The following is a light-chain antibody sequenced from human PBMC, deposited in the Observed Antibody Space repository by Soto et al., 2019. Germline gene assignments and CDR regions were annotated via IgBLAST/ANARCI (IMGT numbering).Light chain of an antibody. J-gene: IGLJ2*01. CDR3: SSYTSSSTLL. CDR2: EVS. V-gene: IGLV2-18*02. Sequence: QSALTQPPSVSGSPGQSVTISCTGTSSDVGRYNRVSWYQQPPGTAPKLMIYEVSNRPSGVPDRFSGSKAGNTASLTISGRHAEDAAEYYCSSYTSSSTLLFGGGTKLTVL. CDR1: SSDVGRYNR.